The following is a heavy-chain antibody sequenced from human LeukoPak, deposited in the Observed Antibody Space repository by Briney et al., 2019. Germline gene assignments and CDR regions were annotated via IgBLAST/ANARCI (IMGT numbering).Heavy chain of an antibody. D-gene: IGHD2-21*02. Sequence: SETLSLTCTVSGGSISRGGYYWSWIRQHPGKGLEWIGCTYYSGSTCYNPSLKSRVTISEDTSKNQFSLRLSSMTAADTAVYYCAALLGDGSIDYWGQGTLVTVSS. J-gene: IGHJ4*02. CDR2: TYYSGST. V-gene: IGHV4-31*03. CDR3: AALLGDGSIDY. CDR1: GGSISRGGYY.